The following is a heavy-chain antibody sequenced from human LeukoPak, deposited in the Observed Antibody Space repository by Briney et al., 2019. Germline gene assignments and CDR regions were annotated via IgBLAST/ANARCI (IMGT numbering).Heavy chain of an antibody. V-gene: IGHV3-7*01. CDR2: IKQDGSEQ. CDR1: GFTFSSYW. CDR3: LKRATGSTKSGDY. J-gene: IGHJ4*02. Sequence: SGGSLRLSCAASGFTFSSYWMTWVRQAPGKGLEWVANIKQDGSEQYYVDSVKGRFTISRDNAKNSLYLQMNSLRAEDTAVYYCLKRATGSTKSGDYWGQGTLVTVSS. D-gene: IGHD1-7*01.